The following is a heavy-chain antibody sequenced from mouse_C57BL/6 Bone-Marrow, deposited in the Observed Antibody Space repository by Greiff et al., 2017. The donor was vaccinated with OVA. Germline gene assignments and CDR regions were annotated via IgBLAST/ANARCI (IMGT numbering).Heavy chain of an antibody. Sequence: DVKLQESGGGLVQPGGSLSLSCAASGFTFTDYYMSWVRQPPGKALEWLGFIRNKANGYTTEYSASVKGRFTISRDNSQSILYLQMNALRAEDSATYYCARLYYSNYFDYWGQGTTLTVSS. J-gene: IGHJ2*01. V-gene: IGHV7-3*01. D-gene: IGHD2-5*01. CDR3: ARLYYSNYFDY. CDR1: GFTFTDYY. CDR2: IRNKANGYTT.